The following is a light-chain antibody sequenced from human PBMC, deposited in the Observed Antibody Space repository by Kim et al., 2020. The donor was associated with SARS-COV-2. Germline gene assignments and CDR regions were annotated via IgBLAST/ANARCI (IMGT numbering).Light chain of an antibody. V-gene: IGLV3-19*01. CDR2: GEN. J-gene: IGLJ3*02. CDR1: SLRTFY. CDR3: NSRASSGDHQWV. Sequence: SSELTQDPAVSVPLGQTVRITCRGDSLRTFYASWYQQKPRQAPVLVLYGENDRPSGIPDRFSGSISRDTASLTLTGILAEDQADYYCNSRASSGDHQWVF.